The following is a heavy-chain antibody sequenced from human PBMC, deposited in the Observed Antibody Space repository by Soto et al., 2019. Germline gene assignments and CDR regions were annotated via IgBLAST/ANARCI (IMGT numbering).Heavy chain of an antibody. Sequence: QVQLQESGPGLVKPSETLSLTCTVSGGFVSSASYFWSWIRQPPGKEMEFIAYVYYTGTTKYSPSLKSRASISLDTSKNQFSLNLSSVTTADTAIYYCARMRFGEVPYWFDPWGQGTLVTVSS. J-gene: IGHJ5*02. CDR2: VYYTGTT. D-gene: IGHD3-3*01. CDR1: GGFVSSASYF. V-gene: IGHV4-61*01. CDR3: ARMRFGEVPYWFDP.